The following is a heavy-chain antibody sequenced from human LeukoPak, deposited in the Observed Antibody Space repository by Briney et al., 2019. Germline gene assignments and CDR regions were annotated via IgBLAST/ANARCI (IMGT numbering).Heavy chain of an antibody. V-gene: IGHV1-8*01. CDR2: MNPNSGNT. CDR1: GYTFTTYD. Sequence: ASVKVSCKASGYTFTTYDINWVRQATGQGLEWMGWMNPNSGNTGYAQKFQGRVTMTRNTSISTAYMELSSLRSEDTAVYYCARGGYSSSWYASKDAFDIWGQGTMVTVSS. D-gene: IGHD6-13*01. J-gene: IGHJ3*02. CDR3: ARGGYSSSWYASKDAFDI.